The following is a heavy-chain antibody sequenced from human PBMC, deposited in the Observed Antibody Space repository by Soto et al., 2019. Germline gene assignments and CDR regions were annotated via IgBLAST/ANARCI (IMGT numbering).Heavy chain of an antibody. D-gene: IGHD2-15*01. Sequence: PGGSPMVSSSASGYTFSSYTMNCVLHATLKRLEWVSSISSSSSYIYYADSQKGRFTISRDNAKNSLYLQMTSLGAADTAVYYCARGTTCKHASCYGGGDYWGQGSLVTVTS. CDR1: GYTFSSYT. CDR2: ISSSSSYI. CDR3: ARGTTCKHASCYGGGDY. J-gene: IGHJ4*02. V-gene: IGHV3-21*06.